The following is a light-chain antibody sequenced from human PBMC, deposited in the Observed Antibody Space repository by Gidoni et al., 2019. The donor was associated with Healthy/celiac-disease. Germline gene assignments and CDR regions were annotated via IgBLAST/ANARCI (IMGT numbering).Light chain of an antibody. CDR2: WAS. CDR1: QRVLYSSNNKNY. V-gene: IGKV4-1*01. CDR3: QQYYSTPWT. Sequence: DIVMTQSQDSLAVSLGERATINCKSSQRVLYSSNNKNYLAWYQPTPGQPPKLLIYWASTRESGVPDRFSGSGSGTDFTLTISSLQAEDVAVYYCQQYYSTPWTFGQGTKVEIK. J-gene: IGKJ1*01.